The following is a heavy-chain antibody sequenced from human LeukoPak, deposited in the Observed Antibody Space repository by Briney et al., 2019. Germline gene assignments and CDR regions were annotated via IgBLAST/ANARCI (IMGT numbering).Heavy chain of an antibody. J-gene: IGHJ4*02. D-gene: IGHD3-22*01. V-gene: IGHV4-59*08. CDR2: IYYSGGT. CDR3: ARHQSGISGYYSIDY. Sequence: SETLSLTCAVYGGSFSGYYWSWIRQPPGKGLEWIGYIYYSGGTNYNPSLKSRVTISVDTSKNQFALKLSSVTAADTAVYYCARHQSGISGYYSIDYWGQGTLVTVSS. CDR1: GGSFSGYY.